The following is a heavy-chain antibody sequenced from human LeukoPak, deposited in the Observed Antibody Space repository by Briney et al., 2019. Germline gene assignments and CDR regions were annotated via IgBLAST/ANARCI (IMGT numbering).Heavy chain of an antibody. V-gene: IGHV1-2*02. Sequence: ASVKVSCKASGYTFTSYAMNWVRQAPGQGLEWMGWINPNSGGTNYAQKFQGRVTMTRDTSISTAYMELSRLRSDDTAVYYCARLLCMLGCAFDIWGQGTMVTVSS. CDR1: GYTFTSYA. D-gene: IGHD2-2*01. J-gene: IGHJ3*02. CDR3: ARLLCMLGCAFDI. CDR2: INPNSGGT.